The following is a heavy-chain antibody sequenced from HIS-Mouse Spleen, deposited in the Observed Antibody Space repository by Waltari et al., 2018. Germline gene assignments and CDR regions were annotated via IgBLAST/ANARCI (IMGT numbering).Heavy chain of an antibody. V-gene: IGHV1-8*01. J-gene: IGHJ4*02. CDR3: ARGHDYSNYFDY. CDR1: GYTFTSHD. Sequence: QVQLVQSGAEVKKPGASVKVSCKAPGYTFTSHDMKRVRTATGQGLEWMGWMNPNSGNTGYAQKFQGRVTMTRNTSISTAYMELSSLRSEDTAVYYCARGHDYSNYFDYWGQGTLVTVSS. D-gene: IGHD4-4*01. CDR2: MNPNSGNT.